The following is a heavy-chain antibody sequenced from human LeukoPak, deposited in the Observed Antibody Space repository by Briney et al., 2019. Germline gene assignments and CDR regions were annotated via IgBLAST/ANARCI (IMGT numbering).Heavy chain of an antibody. CDR2: INHSGST. D-gene: IGHD2-8*01. CDR1: GGSFSGYY. CDR3: ARGSSGVYTRWFDP. Sequence: SETLSLTCAVSGGSFSGYYWSWIRRPPGKGLEWIGEINHSGSTNYNPSLKSRVNISVDTSKNQFSLKLSSVTAADTAVYYCARGSSGVYTRWFDPWGQGTLVTVSS. J-gene: IGHJ5*02. V-gene: IGHV4-34*01.